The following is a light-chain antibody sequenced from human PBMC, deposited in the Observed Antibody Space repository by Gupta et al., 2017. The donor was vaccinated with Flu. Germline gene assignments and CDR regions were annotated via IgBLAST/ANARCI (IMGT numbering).Light chain of an antibody. CDR2: NAS. CDR1: QNIKNH. J-gene: IGKJ4*01. Sequence: DVQLTQSPSSLSASVGDRVSVTCQASQNIKNHLNWYHQRPGEGPLLLIYNASKLHTGVPSRFSGSGSGADFTLSIDGLQSEDLGTYFCQQYDFSISFGGGTKMDIK. CDR3: QQYDFSIS. V-gene: IGKV1-33*01.